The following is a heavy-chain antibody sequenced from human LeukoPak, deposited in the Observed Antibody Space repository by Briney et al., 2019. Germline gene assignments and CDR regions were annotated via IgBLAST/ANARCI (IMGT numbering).Heavy chain of an antibody. V-gene: IGHV1-8*01. CDR1: GYTFTSYD. J-gene: IGHJ6*02. Sequence: EASVKVSCKASGYTFTSYDINRVRQATGQGLEWMGWMNPNSGNTGYAQKFQGRVTMTRNTSISTAYMELSSLRSEDTAVYYCARFYGFWSGYSETDYGMDVWGQGTTVTVSS. D-gene: IGHD3-3*01. CDR2: MNPNSGNT. CDR3: ARFYGFWSGYSETDYGMDV.